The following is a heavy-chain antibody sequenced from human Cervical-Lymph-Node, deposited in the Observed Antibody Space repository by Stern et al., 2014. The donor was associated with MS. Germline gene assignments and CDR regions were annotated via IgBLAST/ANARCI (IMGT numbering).Heavy chain of an antibody. Sequence: QVQLVQSGAEVKKPGSSVKVSCKASGGTFSSYAISWVRQAPGQGLEWMGGTIPIFGTANYAHKFKGRVTITADESTSKAYMELSSLRSEDTAVYYCSRGELKEGLVRGMDVWGQGTTVTVSS. J-gene: IGHJ6*02. CDR1: GGTFSSYA. CDR3: SRGELKEGLVRGMDV. CDR2: TIPIFGTA. V-gene: IGHV1-69*01. D-gene: IGHD1-26*01.